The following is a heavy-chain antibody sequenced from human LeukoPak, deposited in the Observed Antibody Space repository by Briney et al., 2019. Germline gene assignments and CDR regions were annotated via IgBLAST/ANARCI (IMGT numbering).Heavy chain of an antibody. Sequence: SETLSLTCTVSGGSISSSSYYWGWIRQPPGKGLEWIGSMYYSGSTYHNPSLKSRVSISVDTSKNQFSLKLSSVTAADTAVYYCARVMGSGWTGFDYWGQGTLVTVSS. CDR3: ARVMGSGWTGFDY. J-gene: IGHJ4*02. V-gene: IGHV4-39*01. CDR2: MYYSGST. D-gene: IGHD6-19*01. CDR1: GGSISSSSYY.